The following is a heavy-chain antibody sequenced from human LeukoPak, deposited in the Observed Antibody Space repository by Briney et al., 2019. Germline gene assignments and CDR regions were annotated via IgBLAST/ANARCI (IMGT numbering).Heavy chain of an antibody. CDR3: ARHSGYHSTMYLDY. Sequence: SVKVSCKTSGGTFNSYAISWVRQAPAQGLEWVGGITAIFRTTNYAQKFQGRVTITADESMSTIYMELSSLRSGDTAVYYCARHSGYHSTMYLDYWGQGTLVTVSS. V-gene: IGHV1-69*13. CDR1: GGTFNSYA. D-gene: IGHD3-22*01. J-gene: IGHJ4*02. CDR2: ITAIFRTT.